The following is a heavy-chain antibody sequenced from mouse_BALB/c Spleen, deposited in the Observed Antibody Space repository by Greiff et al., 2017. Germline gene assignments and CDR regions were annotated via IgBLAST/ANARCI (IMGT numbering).Heavy chain of an antibody. J-gene: IGHJ4*01. CDR1: GYSFTSYW. V-gene: IGHV1S126*01. CDR3: ARDGSYAMDY. D-gene: IGHD2-3*01. Sequence: VQLKESGPQLVRPGASVKISCKASGYSFTSYWMHWVKQRPGQGLEWIGMIDPSDSETRLNQKFKDKATLTVDKSSSTAYMQLSSPTSEDSAVYYCARDGSYAMDYWGQGTSVTVSS. CDR2: IDPSDSET.